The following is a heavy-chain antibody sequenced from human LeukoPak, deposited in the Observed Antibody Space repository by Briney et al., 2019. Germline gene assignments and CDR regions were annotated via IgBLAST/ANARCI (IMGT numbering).Heavy chain of an antibody. Sequence: SETLSLTCTVSGGSISGSGYYWGWIRQPPGKGLEWIGSVYDSGSTYYNPSLKSRVTIHVDTSKNQFSLRLSSVTAADTAEYYCARHGGAAAGLDYCSQGILVTVSS. CDR2: VYDSGST. V-gene: IGHV4-39*01. CDR1: GGSISGSGYY. CDR3: ARHGGAAAGLDY. J-gene: IGHJ4*02. D-gene: IGHD6-13*01.